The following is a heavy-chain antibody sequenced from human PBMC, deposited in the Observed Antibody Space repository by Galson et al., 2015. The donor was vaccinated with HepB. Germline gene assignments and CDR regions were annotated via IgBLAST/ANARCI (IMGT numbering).Heavy chain of an antibody. CDR2: IKSKTDGGTT. J-gene: IGHJ6*03. CDR3: TTGVEGAHYYYYYYYMDV. D-gene: IGHD3-10*01. V-gene: IGHV3-15*07. CDR1: GFTFSNAW. Sequence: SLRLSCAASGFTFSNAWMNWVRQAPGKRLEWVGRIKSKTDGGTTDYAAPVKGRFTISRDDSKNTLYLQMNSLKTEDTAVYYCTTGVEGAHYYYYYYYMDVWGKGTTVTVSS.